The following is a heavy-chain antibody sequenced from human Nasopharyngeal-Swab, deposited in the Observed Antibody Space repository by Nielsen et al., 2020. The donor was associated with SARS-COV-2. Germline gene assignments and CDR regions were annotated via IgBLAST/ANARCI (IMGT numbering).Heavy chain of an antibody. J-gene: IGHJ6*02. V-gene: IGHV3-30*18. CDR1: GFTFSSYG. Sequence: GGSLRLSCAASGFTFSSYGMHWVRQAPGKGLEWVAVISYDGSNKYYADSVKGRFTISRDNSKNPLYLQMNSLRAEDTAVYYCAKVAASHYYYYYGMDVWGQGTTVTVSS. D-gene: IGHD2-15*01. CDR2: ISYDGSNK. CDR3: AKVAASHYYYYYGMDV.